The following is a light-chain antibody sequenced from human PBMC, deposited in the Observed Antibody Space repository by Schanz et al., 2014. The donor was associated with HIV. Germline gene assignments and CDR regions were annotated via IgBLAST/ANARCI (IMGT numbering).Light chain of an antibody. CDR1: SSNIGAGYD. Sequence: QSVLTQPPSVSGAPGQRVTISCTGSSSNIGAGYDVHWYQQLPGTAPKLLIYENTNRPSGVPHRFTGSKSGTSASLAITGLQAEDEADYYCSSYTPNTYVLFGGGTKLTVL. CDR3: SSYTPNTYVL. CDR2: ENT. V-gene: IGLV1-40*01. J-gene: IGLJ2*01.